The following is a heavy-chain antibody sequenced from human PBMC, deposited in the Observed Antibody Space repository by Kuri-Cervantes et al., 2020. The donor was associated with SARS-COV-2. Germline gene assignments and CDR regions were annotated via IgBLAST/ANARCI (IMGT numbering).Heavy chain of an antibody. CDR1: GYTFTSYG. Sequence: ASVKVSCKASGYTFTSYGISWVRQAPGQGLEWMGIINPSGDSTSYAQKFQGRVTMTRDTSTSTVYMELSSLRSEDTTVYYCARSAEYQYYGMDVWGQGTTVTVSS. CDR2: INPSGDST. J-gene: IGHJ6*02. V-gene: IGHV1-46*01. D-gene: IGHD6-25*01. CDR3: ARSAEYQYYGMDV.